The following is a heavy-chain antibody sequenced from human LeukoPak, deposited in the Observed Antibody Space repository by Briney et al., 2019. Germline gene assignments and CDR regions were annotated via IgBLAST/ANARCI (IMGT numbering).Heavy chain of an antibody. J-gene: IGHJ6*02. CDR2: INHSGST. CDR1: GGSFSGYS. V-gene: IGHV4-34*01. Sequence: TSETLSLTCAVYGGSFSGYSWSWIRQPPGKGLEWIGEINHSGSTNYNPSLKSRVTISVDTSKNQFSLKLSSVTAADTAVYYCARGRGMTTVSYYYYGMDVWGQGTTVTVS. CDR3: ARGRGMTTVSYYYYGMDV. D-gene: IGHD4-17*01.